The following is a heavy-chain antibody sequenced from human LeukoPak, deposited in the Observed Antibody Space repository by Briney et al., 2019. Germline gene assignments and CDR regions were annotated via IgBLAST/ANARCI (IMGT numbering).Heavy chain of an antibody. D-gene: IGHD4-23*01. CDR2: INPKGGTT. V-gene: IGHV1-2*02. CDR1: GYSFTDYY. J-gene: IGHJ4*02. CDR3: AIRGGNALGLLY. Sequence: ASVKVSCKASGYSFTDYYIHWVRQAPGHGLEWMGWINPKGGTTRYAQKFQGSVTMTSDTSISTAYMELSSLTSDDTAVYDCAIRGGNALGLLYWGQGTLVTVSS.